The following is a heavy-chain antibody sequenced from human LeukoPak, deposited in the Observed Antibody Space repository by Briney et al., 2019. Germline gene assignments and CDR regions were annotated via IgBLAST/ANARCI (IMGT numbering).Heavy chain of an antibody. Sequence: VASVKVSCKASGYTFTSYYMHWVRQAPGQGLEWMGIINPSGGSTSYAQKFQGRVTMTRDTSTSTVYMELSSLRSEDTAVYYCARSTNYDFWSGYQMNWFDPWGQGTLITVSS. J-gene: IGHJ5*02. V-gene: IGHV1-46*01. CDR3: ARSTNYDFWSGYQMNWFDP. CDR1: GYTFTSYY. CDR2: INPSGGST. D-gene: IGHD3-3*01.